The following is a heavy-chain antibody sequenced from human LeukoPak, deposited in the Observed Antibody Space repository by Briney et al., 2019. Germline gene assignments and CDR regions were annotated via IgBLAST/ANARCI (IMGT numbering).Heavy chain of an antibody. Sequence: SETLSLTCTVDGGSIRSYYWSWIRQPPGKGLEWIGNIYYSGSTNYNPSLKSRVTIPLDASNNRFSLKLSSVTAADTAVYYCARETRLRSNFDYWGQGTLVTVSS. J-gene: IGHJ4*02. CDR2: IYYSGST. CDR1: GGSIRSYY. D-gene: IGHD2-2*01. V-gene: IGHV4-59*01. CDR3: ARETRLRSNFDY.